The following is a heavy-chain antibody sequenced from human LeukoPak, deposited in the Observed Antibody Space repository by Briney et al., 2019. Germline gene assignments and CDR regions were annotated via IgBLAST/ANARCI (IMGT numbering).Heavy chain of an antibody. V-gene: IGHV3-23*01. J-gene: IGHJ4*02. CDR1: GFTFSSYA. CDR3: ARGPNDYGDY. Sequence: GGSLRLSCAASGFTFSSYAMSWVRQAPGRGLEWVSGIGGSGDSTNYADSVKGRFTSSRDNSKNTLFLQMNMLRAEDTAVYYCARGPNDYGDYWGQGTLVTVSS. CDR2: IGGSGDST.